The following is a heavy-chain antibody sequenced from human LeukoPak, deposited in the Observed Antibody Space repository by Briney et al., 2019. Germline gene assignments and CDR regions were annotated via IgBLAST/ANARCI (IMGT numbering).Heavy chain of an antibody. CDR2: ISYDGSNK. D-gene: IGHD1-26*01. CDR1: GFTFSSYA. J-gene: IGHJ4*02. CDR3: GGDHRGGVGSSRWFDY. V-gene: IGHV3-30*04. Sequence: PGGSLRLSCAASGFTFSSYAMHWVRQAPGKGLEWVAVISYDGSNKYYADSVKGRFTISRDNSRNTLYLQMNSLRAEDTAVYYCGGDHRGGVGSSRWFDYWGQGTLVTVSS.